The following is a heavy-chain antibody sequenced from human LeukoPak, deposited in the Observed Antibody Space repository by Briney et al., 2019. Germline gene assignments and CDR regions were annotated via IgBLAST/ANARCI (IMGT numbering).Heavy chain of an antibody. J-gene: IGHJ4*02. CDR3: ARDLYYYGSGSYFDY. CDR1: GFTFSSYW. Sequence: GGSLRLSCAASGFTFSSYWMSWVRQAPGKGLEWVANIKQDGSEKYYVDSVKGRFTISRDNAKNSLYLQMNSLRAEDTAVYYCARDLYYYGSGSYFDYWGRGTLVTVSS. D-gene: IGHD3-10*01. V-gene: IGHV3-7*03. CDR2: IKQDGSEK.